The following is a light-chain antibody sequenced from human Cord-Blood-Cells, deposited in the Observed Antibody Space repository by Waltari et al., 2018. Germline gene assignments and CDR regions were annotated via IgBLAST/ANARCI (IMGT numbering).Light chain of an antibody. J-gene: IGLJ1*01. CDR1: SSDVGGYNY. Sequence: QSALPQPASVSGSPGQSITISCTGTSSDVGGYNYVSWYQQHPGKAPKRMIYDVSNRPSGVSNRFSGSKSGNTASLTISGLQAEDEADYYCSSYTSSNYVFGTGTKVTVL. CDR3: SSYTSSNYV. CDR2: DVS. V-gene: IGLV2-14*01.